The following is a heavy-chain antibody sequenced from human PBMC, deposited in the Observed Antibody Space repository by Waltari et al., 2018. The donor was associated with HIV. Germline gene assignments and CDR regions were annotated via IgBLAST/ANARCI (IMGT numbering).Heavy chain of an antibody. J-gene: IGHJ5*02. Sequence: QVRLVESGGGVVQPGRSLRLSCATSGFIFSNDDIHWVRQAPGNVLDWVAIMWYDGSVKNYADSVKGRFTSARDNTQNTAYLQMNTLRVDDTAIYYCARGGPSSTSWYMWFDPWGQGTLVTVSS. D-gene: IGHD2-2*01. CDR2: MWYDGSVK. V-gene: IGHV3-33*01. CDR1: GFIFSNDD. CDR3: ARGGPSSTSWYMWFDP.